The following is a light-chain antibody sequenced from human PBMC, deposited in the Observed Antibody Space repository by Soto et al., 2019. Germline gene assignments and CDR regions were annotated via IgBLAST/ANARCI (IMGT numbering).Light chain of an antibody. CDR2: DPS. CDR1: QGVSSSY. Sequence: EIVLTQSPATLSLSPGERATLSCGASQGVSSSYLAWYQQKPGLAPSLLIYDPSSRPTGIPDRFSGSGSGTDFTLTISRLEPEDLAVYYCQQYGSSPYTFGQGTKLEIK. J-gene: IGKJ2*01. CDR3: QQYGSSPYT. V-gene: IGKV3D-20*01.